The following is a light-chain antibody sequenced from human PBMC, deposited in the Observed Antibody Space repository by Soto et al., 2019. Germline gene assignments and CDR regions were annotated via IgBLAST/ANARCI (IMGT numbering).Light chain of an antibody. CDR2: DVS. CDR3: SSYTSSSTYVV. J-gene: IGLJ2*01. V-gene: IGLV2-14*01. Sequence: QSALTQPASVSGSPGQPITISCTGTSSDVGGYNYVSWYQQHPGKAPKLIIYDVSNRPSGVSNRFSGSKSGNTASLTISGLQAEDEADYYCSSYTSSSTYVVFGGGTQLTVL. CDR1: SSDVGGYNY.